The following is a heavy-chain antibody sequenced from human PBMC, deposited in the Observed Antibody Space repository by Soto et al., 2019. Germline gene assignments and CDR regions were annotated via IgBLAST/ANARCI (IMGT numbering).Heavy chain of an antibody. CDR2: VSASGERT. D-gene: IGHD3-3*01. V-gene: IGHV3-23*01. J-gene: IGHJ4*02. CDR3: ARDRRPRNTSFGVVSGG. CDR1: GFSFDTYA. Sequence: PGGSLRLSCAASGFSFDTYAMTWVRQAPGKGLDWVSAVSASGERTYYADSVRGRFIISRDNSKNMLFLEMNGLRGEDSAVYYCARDRRPRNTSFGVVSGGWGQGTLVTVSS.